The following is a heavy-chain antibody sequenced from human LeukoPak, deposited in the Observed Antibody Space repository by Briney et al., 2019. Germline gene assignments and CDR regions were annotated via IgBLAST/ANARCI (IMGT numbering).Heavy chain of an antibody. CDR1: GYTFTSYG. Sequence: ASVKVSCKASGYTFTSYGISWVRQAPGQGLEWMGWINPNSGGTNYAQKFQGRVTMTRDTSISTAYMELSRLRSDDTAVYYCARFYRLEYYFDYWGQGTLVTVSS. D-gene: IGHD4-11*01. J-gene: IGHJ4*02. V-gene: IGHV1-2*02. CDR3: ARFYRLEYYFDY. CDR2: INPNSGGT.